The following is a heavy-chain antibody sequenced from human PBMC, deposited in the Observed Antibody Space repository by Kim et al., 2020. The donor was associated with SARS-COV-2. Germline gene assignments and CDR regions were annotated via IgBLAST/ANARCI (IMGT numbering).Heavy chain of an antibody. CDR1: GFAFSGYV. CDR3: AKKADGGNGWYYDS. D-gene: IGHD6-19*01. CDR2: ISDSGRNT. J-gene: IGHJ5*01. V-gene: IGHV3-23*01. Sequence: GGSLRLSCAASGFAFSGYVMTWVRQAPGKGLEYVSGISDSGRNTYYADSVKGRFTMSRDNPKNILFLQMNSLRVEDTALYYCAKKADGGNGWYYDSWGQGTPVTV.